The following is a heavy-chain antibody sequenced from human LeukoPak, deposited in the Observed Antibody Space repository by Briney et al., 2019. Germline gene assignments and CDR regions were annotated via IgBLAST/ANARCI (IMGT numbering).Heavy chain of an antibody. Sequence: GGSLRLSCAGSGFSVSSNYMSWVRQAPGKGLEWVSIIYAGGSTYYADSVKGRFTIFRHSSNNTLYLQINSLRPEDTAVYYCARDWLGRRGMDVWGQGTTVTVSS. D-gene: IGHD2-15*01. CDR1: GFSVSSNY. V-gene: IGHV3-53*04. J-gene: IGHJ6*02. CDR3: ARDWLGRRGMDV. CDR2: IYAGGST.